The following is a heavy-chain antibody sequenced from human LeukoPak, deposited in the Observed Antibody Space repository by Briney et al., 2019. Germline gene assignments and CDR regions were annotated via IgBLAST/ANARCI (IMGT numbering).Heavy chain of an antibody. CDR2: IYYSGST. CDR1: GGSISSYY. D-gene: IGHD6-13*01. CDR3: ARALYSSSWYYFDY. V-gene: IGHV4-59*08. J-gene: IGHJ4*02. Sequence: SETLSLTCTVSGGSISSYYWSWIRQPPGKGLEWIGYIYYSGSTNYNPSLKSRVTISVDTSKNHFSLKLSVVTAADTAVYYCARALYSSSWYYFDYWGQGTLVTVSS.